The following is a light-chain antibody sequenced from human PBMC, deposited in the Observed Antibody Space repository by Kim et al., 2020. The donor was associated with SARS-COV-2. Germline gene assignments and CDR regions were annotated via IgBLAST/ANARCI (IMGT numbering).Light chain of an antibody. Sequence: DIQMTQSPSTLSASVGDRVTVTCRASQSITTCLAWYRQRPGKAPELLIYDASSLQSGVTSRFTGSGSGTEFTLTISSLQPDDFATYYCQQHKTYPLTFGGGTKVDIK. CDR2: DAS. J-gene: IGKJ4*01. CDR1: QSITTC. CDR3: QQHKTYPLT. V-gene: IGKV1-5*01.